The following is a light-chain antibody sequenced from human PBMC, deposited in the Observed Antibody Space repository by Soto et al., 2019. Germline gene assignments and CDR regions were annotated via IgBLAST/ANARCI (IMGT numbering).Light chain of an antibody. Sequence: DVVMTPSPLSLDVTLGQPVSISCRSNQSLVHSDGIAYFSWFXQRQGRSPRXLIYKVSNRDSGVPARFSGSGSGTDLAMTISRVEAEDFGVYYCMQGTHWPITFGQGTRLEIK. CDR1: QSLVHSDGIAY. V-gene: IGKV2-30*02. CDR2: KVS. J-gene: IGKJ5*01. CDR3: MQGTHWPIT.